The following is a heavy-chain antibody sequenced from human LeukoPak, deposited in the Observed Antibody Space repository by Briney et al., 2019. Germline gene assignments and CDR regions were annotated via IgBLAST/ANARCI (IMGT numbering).Heavy chain of an antibody. D-gene: IGHD1-1*01. CDR1: GGSFSGYY. Sequence: TLSLTCAVYGGSFSGYYWSWIRQPPGKGLEWLALIDWDDDKYYSTSLKTRLTISKDTSKNQVVLTMTNMDPVDTATYYCARMNWNQKLFDYWGQGTLVTVSS. J-gene: IGHJ4*02. CDR2: IDWDDDK. CDR3: ARMNWNQKLFDY. V-gene: IGHV2-70*01.